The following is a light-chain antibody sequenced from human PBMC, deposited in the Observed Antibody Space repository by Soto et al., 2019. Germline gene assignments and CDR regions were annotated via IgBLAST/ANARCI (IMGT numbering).Light chain of an antibody. CDR2: AAS. V-gene: IGKV1-9*01. Sequence: IQLTQSPSSLSASVGDRVTITCRASQGISSYLAWYQQKPGKAPKLLIYAASTLQSGVPSRFSGSGSGTDFTLTIRSLQPEDFATYDCQQLNSYPSITFGQGTRLEIK. CDR1: QGISSY. J-gene: IGKJ5*01. CDR3: QQLNSYPSIT.